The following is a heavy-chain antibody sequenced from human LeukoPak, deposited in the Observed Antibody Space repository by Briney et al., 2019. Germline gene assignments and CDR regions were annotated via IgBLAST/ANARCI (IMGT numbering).Heavy chain of an antibody. J-gene: IGHJ4*02. CDR2: VNYDGSSV. D-gene: IGHD3-16*01. V-gene: IGHV3-74*01. CDR1: GFNFSSYW. Sequence: GGSLRLSCAASGFNFSSYWMHWVRQIPEKGLFWISRVNYDGSSVVYADSVKGRFTISRDNAKNTVYLEMSRLRVEDTAVYYCTRSAWGIDYWGQGTLVTVSS. CDR3: TRSAWGIDY.